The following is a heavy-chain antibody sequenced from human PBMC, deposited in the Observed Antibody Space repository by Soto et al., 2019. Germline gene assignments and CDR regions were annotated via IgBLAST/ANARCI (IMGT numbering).Heavy chain of an antibody. D-gene: IGHD2-2*01. CDR2: ISYDGSNK. V-gene: IGHV3-30-3*01. CDR3: AREYQLEYYFDY. Sequence: QVQLVESGGGVVQPGRSLRLSCAASGFTFSSYAMHWVRQAPGKGLEWVAVISYDGSNKYYADSVKGRFTISRDNSKNTLYLQMNSLRAEDTAVYYCAREYQLEYYFDYWGQGTLVTVSS. J-gene: IGHJ4*02. CDR1: GFTFSSYA.